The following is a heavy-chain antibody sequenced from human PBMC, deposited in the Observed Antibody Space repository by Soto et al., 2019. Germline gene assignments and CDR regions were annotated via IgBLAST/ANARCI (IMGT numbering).Heavy chain of an antibody. D-gene: IGHD3-10*01. CDR3: AKKSQRWLLGEGYFAL. Sequence: QVQLVEAGGGVVPPGRSLRLSCAASGFTFSSYGMHWVRQAPVKGLEWEAVISYDGSNKYYADSVKGRFTISRDNSKNTLDLQMNSLRAEDTAVYYCAKKSQRWLLGEGYFALWGRGTLVTVSS. CDR1: GFTFSSYG. J-gene: IGHJ2*01. V-gene: IGHV3-30*18. CDR2: ISYDGSNK.